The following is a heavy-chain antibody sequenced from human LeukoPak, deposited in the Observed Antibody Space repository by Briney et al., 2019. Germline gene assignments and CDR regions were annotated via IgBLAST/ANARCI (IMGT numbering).Heavy chain of an antibody. CDR3: AREFSYSGPKGNWFDP. J-gene: IGHJ5*02. CDR1: GDSVSSNSAA. D-gene: IGHD4-11*01. CDR2: TYYRSKWYN. V-gene: IGHV6-1*01. Sequence: SQTLSLTCAISGDSVSSNSAAWNWIRQSPSRGLEWLGRTYYRSKWYNDYAVSVKSRITINPDTSKNQFSLQLNSVTPEDTAVYYCAREFSYSGPKGNWFDPWGQGTLVTVSS.